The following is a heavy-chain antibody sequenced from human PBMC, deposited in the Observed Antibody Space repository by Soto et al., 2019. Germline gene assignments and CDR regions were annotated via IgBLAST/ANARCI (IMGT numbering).Heavy chain of an antibody. J-gene: IGHJ4*02. CDR3: AREVERATIWGRYFDY. CDR2: IIPILGIA. CDR1: GGTFSSYT. Sequence: QVQLVQSGAEVKKPGSSVKVSCKASGGTFSSYTISWVRQAPGQGLEWMGRIIPILGIANYAQKFQGRVTITADKSTSTAYMELSSLRSEDTAVYYCAREVERATIWGRYFDYWGQGTLVTVSS. V-gene: IGHV1-69*08. D-gene: IGHD5-12*01.